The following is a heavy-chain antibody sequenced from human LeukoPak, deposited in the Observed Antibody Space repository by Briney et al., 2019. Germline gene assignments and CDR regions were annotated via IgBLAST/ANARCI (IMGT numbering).Heavy chain of an antibody. CDR1: GFTFDDYA. J-gene: IGHJ4*02. CDR2: ISWNSGSI. CDR3: AKDRALGYCSGGSCYGPLFDY. Sequence: TGGSLRLSCAASGFTFDDYAMHWVRQAPGKGLEWVSGISWNSGSIGYADSVKGRFTISRDNAKNSLYLQMNSLRAEDTALYYCAKDRALGYCSGGSCYGPLFDYRGQGTLVTVSS. V-gene: IGHV3-9*01. D-gene: IGHD2-15*01.